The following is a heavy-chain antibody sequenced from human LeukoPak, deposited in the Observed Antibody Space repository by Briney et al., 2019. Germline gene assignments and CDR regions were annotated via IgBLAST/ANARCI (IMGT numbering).Heavy chain of an antibody. V-gene: IGHV4-59*08. D-gene: IGHD1-1*01. CDR1: GASISSSY. CDR3: ARLGIYPIQGYNYNYHYMDV. Sequence: PSETLSLTCTVSGASISSSYWSWIRQPPGKGLEWIGYIYYTGSTNYSPSLKSRVTISVDMSKNQLSLQLSSVTAADTAAYYCARLGIYPIQGYNYNYHYMDVWAKGTTVTVSS. J-gene: IGHJ6*03. CDR2: IYYTGST.